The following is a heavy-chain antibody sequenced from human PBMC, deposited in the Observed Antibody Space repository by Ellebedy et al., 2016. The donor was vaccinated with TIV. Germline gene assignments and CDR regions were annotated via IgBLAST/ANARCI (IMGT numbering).Heavy chain of an antibody. CDR2: INSRNDIT. CDR1: GFTFSSYA. CDR3: AKLRGADSY. Sequence: GGSLRLSXGASGFTFSSYAMSWVRQAPGKGLEWVSSINSRNDITYYADSVKGRFTISRDNSKNTLYLQMNSLRAEDTALYYCAKLRGADSYWGQGTLVTVSS. V-gene: IGHV3-23*01. D-gene: IGHD3-16*01. J-gene: IGHJ4*02.